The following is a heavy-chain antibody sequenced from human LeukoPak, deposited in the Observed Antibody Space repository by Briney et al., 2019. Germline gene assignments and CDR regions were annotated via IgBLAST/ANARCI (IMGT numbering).Heavy chain of an antibody. Sequence: ASVKVSCKASGYTFTSYGISWVRQAPGQGLEWMGWISVHNGNTNYAQNLQGRVTLTKDTSTSTAYMELRSLRSDDTAVYYCARGVPHYYYYMDVWGKGTTVTVSS. J-gene: IGHJ6*03. CDR1: GYTFTSYG. V-gene: IGHV1-18*01. CDR3: ARGVPHYYYYMDV. CDR2: ISVHNGNT. D-gene: IGHD2-2*01.